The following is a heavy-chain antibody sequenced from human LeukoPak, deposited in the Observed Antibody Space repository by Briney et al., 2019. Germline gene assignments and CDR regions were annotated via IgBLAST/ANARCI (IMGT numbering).Heavy chain of an antibody. V-gene: IGHV1-46*01. CDR3: ARYAGSLDAFDM. J-gene: IGHJ3*02. CDR2: VNPSVGST. Sequence: ASVKVSCKASGYTFTSSYIHWVRQAPGQRLGWMGVVNPSVGSTTYAQKFQGRVTMTRDTSTSTVYMELSSLRSEDTAVYYCARYAGSLDAFDMWGQGTMVTVSP. CDR1: GYTFTSSY.